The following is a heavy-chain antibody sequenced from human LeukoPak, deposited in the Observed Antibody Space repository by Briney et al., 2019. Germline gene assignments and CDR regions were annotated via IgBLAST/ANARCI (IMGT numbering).Heavy chain of an antibody. J-gene: IGHJ4*02. CDR2: IYYSGST. V-gene: IGHV4-59*08. CDR1: GGSISSFY. D-gene: IGHD4-17*01. Sequence: PSETLSLTCTVSGGSISSFYWSWIRQPPGKGLEWIGYIYYSGSTNYNPSLNSRVTISVDTSENQFSLKLSSVTAADTAVYYCARHADGNQVDYWGQGTLVTVSS. CDR3: ARHADGNQVDY.